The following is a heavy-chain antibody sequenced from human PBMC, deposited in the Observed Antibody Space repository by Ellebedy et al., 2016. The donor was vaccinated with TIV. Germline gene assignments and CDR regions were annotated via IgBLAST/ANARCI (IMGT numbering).Heavy chain of an antibody. J-gene: IGHJ6*03. V-gene: IGHV3-53*01. Sequence: GGSLRLSXEASGLTVSRRYLSWVRQAPGKGLEWVSVIYAPGTTYYAGSVKGRFTISRDNSQNTVYLQMNSLRADDTAVYYCAREKYSSSWFGYYYYMDVWGIGTTVTVSS. D-gene: IGHD6-13*01. CDR1: GLTVSRRY. CDR2: IYAPGTT. CDR3: AREKYSSSWFGYYYYMDV.